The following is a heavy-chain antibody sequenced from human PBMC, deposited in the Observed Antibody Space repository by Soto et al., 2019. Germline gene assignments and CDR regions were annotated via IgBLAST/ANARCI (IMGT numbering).Heavy chain of an antibody. D-gene: IGHD3-16*01. CDR1: GFTFSFYS. CDR2: VSRNTNYI. V-gene: IGHV3-21*01. CDR3: TRDLSLTQPGGFDL. J-gene: IGHJ4*02. Sequence: EVQLVESGGGLVTPGGSLRLSCAASGFTFSFYSMNWVRQAPGRGLQWVSSVSRNTNYIYYADSVKGRFTLSRDDAKNSVYLQMHSLRAEDTAVYYCTRDLSLTQPGGFDLWGQGTLVTVSS.